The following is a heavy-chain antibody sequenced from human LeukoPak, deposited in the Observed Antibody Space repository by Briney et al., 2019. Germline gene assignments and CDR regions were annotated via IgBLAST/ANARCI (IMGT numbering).Heavy chain of an antibody. CDR1: GFTFSSYS. V-gene: IGHV3-48*01. Sequence: GGSLRLSCAASGFTFSSYSMNWVRQAPGKGLEWVSYISSSSSTIYYADSVKGRFTISRDNAKNSLYLQMNSLRAEDTGVYYCAKDLSSGSRRAYWGQGTLVTVSS. D-gene: IGHD6-19*01. CDR3: AKDLSSGSRRAY. CDR2: ISSSSSTI. J-gene: IGHJ4*02.